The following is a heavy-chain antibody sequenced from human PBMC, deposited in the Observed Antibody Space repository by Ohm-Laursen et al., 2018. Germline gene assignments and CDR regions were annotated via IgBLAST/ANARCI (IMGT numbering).Heavy chain of an antibody. D-gene: IGHD3-10*01. CDR1: GFTFSSYG. CDR2: ISYDGSNK. J-gene: IGHJ4*02. Sequence: SSLRLSCAASGFTFSSYGMHWVRQAPGKGLEWVAVISYDGSNKYYADSVKGRFTISRDNSKNTLYLQMNSLRAEDTAVYYCAKMSIGDDALDYWGQGTLVTVSS. CDR3: AKMSIGDDALDY. V-gene: IGHV3-30*18.